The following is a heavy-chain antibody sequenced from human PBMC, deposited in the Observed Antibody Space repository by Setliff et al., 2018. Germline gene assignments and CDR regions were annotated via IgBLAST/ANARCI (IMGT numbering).Heavy chain of an antibody. CDR1: GCTFSSYS. V-gene: IGHV3-48*01. CDR2: ISSSSSTR. J-gene: IGHJ4*02. D-gene: IGHD3-10*01. Sequence: GGTLRLSCAASGCTFSSYSMNWVRQAPGKGLEWVSYISSSSSTRYYAASVKGRFTISRENAKNSLYLQMNSLRAEDTAVYYCARGTIWCGEDVGDYWGQGTLVTVSS. CDR3: ARGTIWCGEDVGDY.